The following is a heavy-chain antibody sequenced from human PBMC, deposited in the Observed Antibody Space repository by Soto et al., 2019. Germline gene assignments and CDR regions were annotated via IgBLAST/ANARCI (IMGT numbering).Heavy chain of an antibody. D-gene: IGHD1-7*01. CDR3: AEGRRAGGNYGFYSDF. Sequence: EVQLLESGGGLVQPGGSLRLSCAASGFTFSSYGMTWVRQAPGKGLEWVSFSSATGAGTYYADSVKGRFTISRDNSKNPVYLQMTSPGSDRPAVLYCAEGRRAGGNYGFYSDFWGQGALVIVSS. CDR1: GFTFSSYG. J-gene: IGHJ4*02. CDR2: SSATGAGT. V-gene: IGHV3-23*01.